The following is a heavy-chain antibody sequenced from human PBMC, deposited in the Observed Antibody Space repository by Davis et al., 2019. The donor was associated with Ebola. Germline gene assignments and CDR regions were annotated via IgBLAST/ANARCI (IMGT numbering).Heavy chain of an antibody. CDR2: ISTDGNKK. CDR3: VKDQSMIANNFFGLDV. Sequence: GESLKISCEASTFTFSSYAMHWVRQAPGKGLEWVAFISTDGNKKDYADSVKGRFTISRDNSRDTLFLQMDSLRFEDSAVYYCVKDQSMIANNFFGLDVWGQGTTVTVSS. J-gene: IGHJ6*02. V-gene: IGHV3-30*18. D-gene: IGHD3-16*01. CDR1: TFTFSSYA.